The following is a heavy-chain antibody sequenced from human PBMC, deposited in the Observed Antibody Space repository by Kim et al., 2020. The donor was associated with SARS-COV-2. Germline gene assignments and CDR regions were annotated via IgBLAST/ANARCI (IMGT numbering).Heavy chain of an antibody. CDR3: ARAWEQYFDY. V-gene: IGHV1-46*01. CDR2: INPTGDYT. J-gene: IGHJ4*02. Sequence: ASVKVSCKASGYTFTSYFMHWVRQAPGQGLEWMGIINPTGDYTSYAQKFQGRVAMTRDTSTSTVYMELSRLRSEDTAVYYCARAWEQYFDYWCQGTLVTV. CDR1: GYTFTSYF. D-gene: IGHD1-26*01.